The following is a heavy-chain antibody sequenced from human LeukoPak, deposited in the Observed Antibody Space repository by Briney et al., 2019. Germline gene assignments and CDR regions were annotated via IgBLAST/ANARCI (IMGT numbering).Heavy chain of an antibody. J-gene: IGHJ4*02. Sequence: SETLSLTCAVYGGSFSGYYWSWIRQPPGKGLEWIGEINHSGSTNYNPSLKSRVTISVDTSKNQFSLKLSSVTAADTAVYYCARRRGGVAYWGQGTLVTVSP. D-gene: IGHD3-10*01. CDR2: INHSGST. CDR1: GGSFSGYY. CDR3: ARRRGGVAY. V-gene: IGHV4-34*01.